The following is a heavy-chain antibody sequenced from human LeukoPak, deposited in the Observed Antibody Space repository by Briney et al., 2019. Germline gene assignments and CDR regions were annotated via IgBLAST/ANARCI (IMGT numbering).Heavy chain of an antibody. CDR3: ARVAPAAGTFDY. D-gene: IGHD6-13*01. J-gene: IGHJ4*02. CDR1: GGSISSSSYY. Sequence: SETLSLTCTVSGGSISSSSYYWGWIRQPPGKGLEWIGSIYYSGSTYYNPSLKSRVTISVDTSKNQFPLKLSSVTAADTAVYYCARVAPAAGTFDYWGQGTLVTVSS. V-gene: IGHV4-39*06. CDR2: IYYSGST.